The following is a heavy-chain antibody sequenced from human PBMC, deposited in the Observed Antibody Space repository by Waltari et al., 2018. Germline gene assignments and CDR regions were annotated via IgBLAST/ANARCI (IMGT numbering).Heavy chain of an antibody. CDR3: ARGHIGEKGAFDI. CDR2: SSGSSSYI. J-gene: IGHJ3*02. V-gene: IGHV3-21*01. D-gene: IGHD2-21*01. CDR1: GFPFSSYS. Sequence: EVQLVESGGGLVKPGGSLRLSCAASGFPFSSYSMNWLRQAPGKGLEWVSASSGSSSYIYYADAVKGRFTISRDNAKNSLYLQMNSLRADDTAVYYCARGHIGEKGAFDIWGQGTMVTVSS.